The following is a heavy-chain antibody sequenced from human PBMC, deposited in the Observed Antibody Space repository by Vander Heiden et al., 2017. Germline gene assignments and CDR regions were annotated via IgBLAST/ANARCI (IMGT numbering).Heavy chain of an antibody. D-gene: IGHD2-21*02. J-gene: IGHJ4*02. CDR2: KSYDGSNK. V-gene: IGHV3-30*18. CDR1: GFTFSRYV. CDR3: AKDTSIVPPPYCGGDCYSLDY. Sequence: QVQLVESGGGVVQPGRSLRLPCAAPGFTFSRYVLHWGLQVPGKGMECVAVKSYDGSNKDYADSVKGRFTISRDNSKNTLYLQMHSLRAEDTAVYYCAKDTSIVPPPYCGGDCYSLDYWGQGTLVTVSS.